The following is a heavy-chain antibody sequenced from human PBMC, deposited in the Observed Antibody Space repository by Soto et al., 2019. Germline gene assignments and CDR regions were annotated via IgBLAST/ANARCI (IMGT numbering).Heavy chain of an antibody. V-gene: IGHV3-33*01. CDR1: GFTFSSYG. D-gene: IGHD4-17*01. CDR3: ARGYGDYDYFQH. Sequence: QVPLVESGGGVVQPGRSLRLSCAASGFTFSSYGMHWVRQAPGKGLEWVAVIWYDGSNKYYADSVKGRFTISRDNSKNTLYLQMNSLRAEDTAVYYCARGYGDYDYFQHWGQGTLVTVSS. J-gene: IGHJ1*01. CDR2: IWYDGSNK.